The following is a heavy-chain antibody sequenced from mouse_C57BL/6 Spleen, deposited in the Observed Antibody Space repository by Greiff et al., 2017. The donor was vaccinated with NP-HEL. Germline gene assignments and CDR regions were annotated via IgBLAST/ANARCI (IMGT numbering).Heavy chain of an antibody. CDR1: GYAFSSSW. CDR2: IYPGDGDT. CDR3: ARGASSGYSDY. V-gene: IGHV1-82*01. D-gene: IGHD3-2*02. Sequence: VQLQQSGPELVKPGASVKISCKASGYAFSSSWMNWVKQRPGKGLEWIGRIYPGDGDTNYNGKFKGKATLTADKSSSTAYMQLSSLTSEDSAVYFCARGASSGYSDYWGQGTTLTVSS. J-gene: IGHJ2*01.